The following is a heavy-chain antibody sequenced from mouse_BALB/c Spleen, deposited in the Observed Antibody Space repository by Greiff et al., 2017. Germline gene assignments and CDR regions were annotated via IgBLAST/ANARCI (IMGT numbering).Heavy chain of an antibody. CDR3: ARSRDDYDPYAMDY. J-gene: IGHJ4*01. D-gene: IGHD2-4*01. CDR1: GYTFTNYW. V-gene: IGHV1-63*02. Sequence: VQRVESGAELVRPGTSVKISCKASGYTFTNYWLGWVKQRPGHGLEWIGDIYPGGGYTNYNEKFKGKATLTADTSSSTAYMQLSSLTSEDSAVYFCARSRDDYDPYAMDYWGEGTSVTVSS. CDR2: IYPGGGYT.